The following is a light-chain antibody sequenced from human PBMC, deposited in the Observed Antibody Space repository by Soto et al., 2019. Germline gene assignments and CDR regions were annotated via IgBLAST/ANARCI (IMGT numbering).Light chain of an antibody. CDR3: GAWDDNGSGRWV. J-gene: IGLJ3*02. CDR2: RTK. V-gene: IGLV1-44*01. CDR1: RSNIGNNI. Sequence: QSGLTQPPSASATPGQTITISCTGTRSNIGNNIVNWYQQLPGAAPKVVVYRTKQRPSGVPDRFSGSKSGTSASLAITGLQPEDEADYYCGAWDDNGSGRWVFGGGTKLTVL.